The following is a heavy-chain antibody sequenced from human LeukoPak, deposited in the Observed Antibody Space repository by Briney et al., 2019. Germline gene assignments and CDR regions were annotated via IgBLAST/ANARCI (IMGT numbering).Heavy chain of an antibody. V-gene: IGHV2-5*02. CDR1: GFSLSTSGVG. J-gene: IGHJ4*02. D-gene: IGHD1-26*01. CDR3: SHTPRGGGSYYKTFDY. Sequence: ESGPTLVNPTQTLTLTCTFSGFSLSTSGVGVGWIRQPPGKALEWLALIYWDDDKRYSPSLKNRLTITKDTSKNQVVLTMTNMDPVDTGAYYCSHTPRGGGSYYKTFDYWGQGTLVTVSS. CDR2: IYWDDDK.